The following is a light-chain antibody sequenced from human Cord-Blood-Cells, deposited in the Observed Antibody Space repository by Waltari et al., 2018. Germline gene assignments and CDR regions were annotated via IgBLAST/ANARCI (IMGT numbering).Light chain of an antibody. CDR3: CSYAGSSTFV. CDR1: SSDVGSNNT. Sequence: QSALTQPAPVSGSPGQSITISRIGTSSDVGSNNTVSWYQQHPGKAPQLMIYEGSKRPSGVSNRFSGSKSGNTASLTISGLQAEDEADYYCCSYAGSSTFVFGTGTKVTVL. V-gene: IGLV2-23*03. J-gene: IGLJ1*01. CDR2: EGS.